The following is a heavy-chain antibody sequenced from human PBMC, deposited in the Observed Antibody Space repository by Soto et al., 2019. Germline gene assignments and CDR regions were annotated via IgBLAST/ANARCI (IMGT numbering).Heavy chain of an antibody. J-gene: IGHJ4*02. CDR1: GFTFSSYG. Sequence: PGGSLRLSCAASGFTFSSYGMHWVRQAPGKGLEWVAVIWYDGSNKYYADSVKGRFTISRDNSKNTLYLQMNSLRAEDTAVYYCAREMVGSGWPGESIDYWGQGTLVTVSS. D-gene: IGHD6-19*01. CDR2: IWYDGSNK. CDR3: AREMVGSGWPGESIDY. V-gene: IGHV3-33*01.